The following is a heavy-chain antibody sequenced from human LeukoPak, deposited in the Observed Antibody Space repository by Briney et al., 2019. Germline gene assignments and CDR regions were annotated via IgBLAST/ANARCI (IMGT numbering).Heavy chain of an antibody. D-gene: IGHD3-10*01. CDR1: GFTFSSYG. CDR3: AKDERFGEFPLGTFDC. J-gene: IGHJ4*02. V-gene: IGHV3-30*18. CDR2: ISYDGSNK. Sequence: GGSLRLSCAASGFTFSSYGMHWVRQAPGKGLEWVAVISYDGSNKYYADSVKGRFTVSRDNSKNTLYLQMNSLRAEDTAVYYCAKDERFGEFPLGTFDCWGQGTLVTVSS.